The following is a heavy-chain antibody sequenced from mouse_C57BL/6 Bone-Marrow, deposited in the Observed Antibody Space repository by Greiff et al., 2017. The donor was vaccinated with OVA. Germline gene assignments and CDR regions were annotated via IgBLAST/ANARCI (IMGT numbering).Heavy chain of an antibody. CDR2: IDPSDSYT. CDR1: GYTFTSYW. CDR3: ARDPFDY. V-gene: IGHV1-69*01. Sequence: VHVKQPGAELVMPGASVKLSCKASGYTFTSYWMHWVKQRPGQGLEWIGEIDPSDSYTNYNQKFKGKSTLTVDKSSSTAYLQLSSLTSEDSAVYYCARDPFDYWGQGTTLTVSS. J-gene: IGHJ2*01.